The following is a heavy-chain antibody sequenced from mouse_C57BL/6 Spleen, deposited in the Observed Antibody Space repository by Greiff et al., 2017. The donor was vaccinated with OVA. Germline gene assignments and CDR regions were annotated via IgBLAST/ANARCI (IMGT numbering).Heavy chain of an antibody. J-gene: IGHJ4*01. Sequence: EVQLQESGPGLVKPSQSLSLTCSVTGYSITSGYSWNWIRQFPGNKLEWMGYISYDGSNNYNPSLKNRISITRDTSKNQFFLKLNSVTTEDTATYYCARQNYGNSMDYWGQGTSVTVSS. D-gene: IGHD2-1*01. CDR1: GYSITSGYS. V-gene: IGHV3-6*01. CDR2: ISYDGSN. CDR3: ARQNYGNSMDY.